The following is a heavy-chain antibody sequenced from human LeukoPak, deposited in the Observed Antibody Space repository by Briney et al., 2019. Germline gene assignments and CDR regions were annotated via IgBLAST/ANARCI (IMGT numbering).Heavy chain of an antibody. CDR1: GYSLSSGYY. V-gene: IGHV4-38-2*01. CDR2: IYHSGST. D-gene: IGHD2-2*01. CDR3: ARKYWSSTSCYFPAFDI. Sequence: SETLSLTCAVSGYSLSSGYYWGWIRQPPGKGLEWIGSIYHSGSTYYNPSLKSRVTISVDTSKNQFSLKLSSVTAADTAVYYCARKYWSSTSCYFPAFDIWGQGTMVTVSS. J-gene: IGHJ3*02.